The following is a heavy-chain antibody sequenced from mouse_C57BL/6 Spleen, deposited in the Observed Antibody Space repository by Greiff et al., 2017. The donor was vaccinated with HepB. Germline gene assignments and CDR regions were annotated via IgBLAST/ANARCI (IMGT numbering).Heavy chain of an antibody. V-gene: IGHV1-50*01. J-gene: IGHJ4*01. CDR3: AGSSGYDYATDY. Sequence: QVQLQQPGAELVKPGASVKLSCKASGYTFTSYWMQWVKQRPGQGLEWIGEIDPSDSYTNYNQKFKGKATLTVDTSSSTAYMQLSSLTSEDSAVYYCAGSSGYDYATDYWGQGTSVTVSS. CDR1: GYTFTSYW. D-gene: IGHD3-2*02. CDR2: IDPSDSYT.